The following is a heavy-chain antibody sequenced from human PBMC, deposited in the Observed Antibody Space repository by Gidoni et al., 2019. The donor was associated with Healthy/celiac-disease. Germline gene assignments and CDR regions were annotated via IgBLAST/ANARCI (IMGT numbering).Heavy chain of an antibody. Sequence: VQLVESGGGLVQPGRSLRLSCAASGFTFDEYAMHWVRQAPGKGLEWVPGISWNSGSIGYEDSVKGRFTISRDNAKNSLYLQMNSLRAEDTALYYCASVIVVVPAAMDYYFDYWGQGTLVTVSS. V-gene: IGHV3-9*01. D-gene: IGHD2-2*01. CDR2: ISWNSGSI. CDR1: GFTFDEYA. CDR3: ASVIVVVPAAMDYYFDY. J-gene: IGHJ4*02.